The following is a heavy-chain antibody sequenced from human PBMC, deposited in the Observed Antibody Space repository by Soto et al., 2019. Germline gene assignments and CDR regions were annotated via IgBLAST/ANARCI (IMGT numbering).Heavy chain of an antibody. CDR3: AGIRSGNHPDN. CDR1: GGSISSAGYF. J-gene: IGHJ4*02. V-gene: IGHV4-31*03. D-gene: IGHD4-4*01. Sequence: QVQLQESGPGLAKPSQTLSLTCSVSGGSISSAGYFWSWIRQHPGKGLEWIGHIYYSGSAYSSPSLKSRVAISVDTSRNQFSLNLSSVTAADTAVYYCAGIRSGNHPDNWGQGTLVTVSS. CDR2: IYYSGSA.